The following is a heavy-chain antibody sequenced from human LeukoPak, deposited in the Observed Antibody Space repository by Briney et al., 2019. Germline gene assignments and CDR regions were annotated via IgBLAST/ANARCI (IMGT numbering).Heavy chain of an antibody. CDR3: AKDRLTIFYYFDY. Sequence: GGSLRLSCAASGFNFSSYGMHWVRQAPGKGLEGVAVISYDGSNKYYADSVKGRFTISRDNSKNTLYLQMNSLRAEDTAVYYCAKDRLTIFYYFDYWGQGTLVTVSS. J-gene: IGHJ4*02. V-gene: IGHV3-30*18. CDR1: GFNFSSYG. D-gene: IGHD3-9*01. CDR2: ISYDGSNK.